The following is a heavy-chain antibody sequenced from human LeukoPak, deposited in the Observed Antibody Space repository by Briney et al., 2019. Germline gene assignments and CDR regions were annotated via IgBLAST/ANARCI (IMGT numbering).Heavy chain of an antibody. CDR2: IIPIFGTA. J-gene: IGHJ4*02. CDR1: GGTFSSYA. D-gene: IGHD6-19*01. V-gene: IGHV1-69*13. CDR3: ARTTGIAVAYFDY. Sequence: GASVKVSCKASGGTFSSYAISWVRQAPGQGLEWMGGIIPIFGTANYAQKFQGRVTITADESTSTAYMELSSLRSEDTAVYYCARTTGIAVAYFDYWGQGTLVTVSS.